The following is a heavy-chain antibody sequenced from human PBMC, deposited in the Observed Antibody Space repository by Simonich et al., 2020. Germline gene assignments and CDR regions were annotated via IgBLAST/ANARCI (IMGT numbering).Heavy chain of an antibody. CDR1: GFTFSCYS. CDR3: ARGIVGASGAFDI. D-gene: IGHD1-26*01. CDR2: ISSSSSYI. V-gene: IGHV3-21*01. J-gene: IGHJ3*02. Sequence: EVQLVESGGGLVKPGGSLRLSCAASGFTFSCYSMNWVRQAPGQGLEWVSSISSSSSYIYYADSVKGRFTISRDNAKNSLYLQMNSLRAEDTAVYYCARGIVGASGAFDIWGQGTMVTVSS.